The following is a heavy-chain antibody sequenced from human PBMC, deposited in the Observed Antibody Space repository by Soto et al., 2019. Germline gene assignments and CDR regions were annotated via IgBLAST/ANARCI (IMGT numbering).Heavy chain of an antibody. CDR2: ISYDGSNK. CDR3: AREGDIVVVVAATGLDY. J-gene: IGHJ4*02. V-gene: IGHV3-30-3*01. CDR1: GFTFSSYA. D-gene: IGHD2-15*01. Sequence: PGGSLRLSCAASGFTFSSYAMHWVRQAPGKGLEWVAVISYDGSNKYYADSVKVRFTISRDNSKNTLYLQMNSLSAEDTAVYYCAREGDIVVVVAATGLDYWGQGT.